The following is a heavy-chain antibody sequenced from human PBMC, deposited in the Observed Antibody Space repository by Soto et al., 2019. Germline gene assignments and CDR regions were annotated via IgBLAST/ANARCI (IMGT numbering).Heavy chain of an antibody. D-gene: IGHD6-6*01. V-gene: IGHV4-59*08. J-gene: IGHJ5*02. CDR1: GGSISSYY. CDR3: ARQDGPRRDNWFDP. CDR2: IYYSGST. Sequence: QVQLQESGPELVKPSETLSLTCTVSGGSISSYYWSWIRQPPGKGLEWIGYIYYSGSTNYNPSLKSRVTISVDTSKNQFSLKLSSVTAADTAVYYCARQDGPRRDNWFDPWGQGTLVTVSS.